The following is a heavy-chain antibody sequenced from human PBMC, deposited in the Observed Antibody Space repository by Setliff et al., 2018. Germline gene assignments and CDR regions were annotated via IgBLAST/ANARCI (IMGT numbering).Heavy chain of an antibody. CDR1: GFSFSDAW. V-gene: IGHV3-15*07. Sequence: PGGSLRLSCAGSGFSFSDAWMNWVRQAPGKGLEWVGRIKTKADGGTTDFAAPVEGRFTISRDDSKNTVYLQMNSLITEDTAVYYCFTFSSGWSPSWGQGTLVTVSS. D-gene: IGHD6-25*01. CDR2: IKTKADGGTT. CDR3: FTFSSGWSPS. J-gene: IGHJ4*02.